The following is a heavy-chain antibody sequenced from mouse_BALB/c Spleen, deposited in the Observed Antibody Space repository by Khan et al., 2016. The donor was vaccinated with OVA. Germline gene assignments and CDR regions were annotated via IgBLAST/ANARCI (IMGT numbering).Heavy chain of an antibody. J-gene: IGHJ2*01. CDR3: ATSDFYGYYFDY. D-gene: IGHD1-1*01. CDR2: ISGDSNTI. Sequence: VQLKESGGGLVQPGGSRKLSCAASGFTFSSYGMHWVRQAPEKGLEWVAYISGDSNTIYYADTVKGRFTISRDNPKNTLFLQMTSLMSEDTARYCCATSDFYGYYFDYWGPGTTLTVSS. CDR1: GFTFSSYG. V-gene: IGHV5-17*02.